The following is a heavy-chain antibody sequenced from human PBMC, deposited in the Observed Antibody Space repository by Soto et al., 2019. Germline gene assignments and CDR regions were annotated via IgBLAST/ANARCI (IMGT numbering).Heavy chain of an antibody. CDR2: MFYSGTT. D-gene: IGHD5-12*01. CDR1: GVSINSRGYY. J-gene: IGHJ4*02. CDR3: ARKEDGYNRLFDY. V-gene: IGHV4-39*01. Sequence: LSLTCTVSGVSINSRGYYWGWIRQPPGKGLEWIESMFYSGTTYYNPSLKSRITIAVDSSKNQFSLSLSSVTAADTAFYYCARKEDGYNRLFDYWGQGILVTVSS.